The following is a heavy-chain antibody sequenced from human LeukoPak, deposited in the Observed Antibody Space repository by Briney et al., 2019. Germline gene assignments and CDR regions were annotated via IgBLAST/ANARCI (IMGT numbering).Heavy chain of an antibody. V-gene: IGHV3-7*03. D-gene: IGHD3-3*01. CDR2: IKLDGSEK. Sequence: GGSLRLSCTASGFSFGYYWMTWVRQAPGKGLEWVANIKLDGSEKNYVDSVKGRFTISRDNTKNSLYLQMNSLRVEDTAVFYCARDQYDTWSRRGNFDSWGQGTLVIVSS. CDR1: GFSFGYYW. J-gene: IGHJ4*02. CDR3: ARDQYDTWSRRGNFDS.